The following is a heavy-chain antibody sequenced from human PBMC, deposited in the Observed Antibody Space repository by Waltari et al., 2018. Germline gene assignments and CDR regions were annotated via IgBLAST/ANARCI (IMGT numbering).Heavy chain of an antibody. D-gene: IGHD2-2*01. V-gene: IGHV1-2*06. CDR2: STPNSGAT. CDR3: VRDGHKYDFDF. CDR1: GYTFIGYY. J-gene: IGHJ4*02. Sequence: QVQLVQSGADVKNPGASVRVSCKASGYTFIGYYIHWVRQAPGQGLEWRGRSTPNSGATVSARNLQGRVTMTRDTSIITAYMELSRLTSDDTAVYYCVRDGHKYDFDFWGQGTLVTVPS.